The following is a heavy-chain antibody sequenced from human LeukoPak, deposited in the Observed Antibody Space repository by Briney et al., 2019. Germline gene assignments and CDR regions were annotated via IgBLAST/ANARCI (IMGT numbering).Heavy chain of an antibody. CDR1: RFTFSSYE. CDR2: IGVSGSTM. J-gene: IGHJ4*02. V-gene: IGHV3-48*03. CDR3: ARERYCSSTSCPHGDLDY. D-gene: IGHD2-2*01. Sequence: PGGALRLSCAASRFTFSSYEMNWVRPAPGKGPEWVSYIGVSGSTMYYAESVKGRFTISRDNAKNSLYLQMNSLRAEDTAVYYCARERYCSSTSCPHGDLDYWGQGTLVSVSS.